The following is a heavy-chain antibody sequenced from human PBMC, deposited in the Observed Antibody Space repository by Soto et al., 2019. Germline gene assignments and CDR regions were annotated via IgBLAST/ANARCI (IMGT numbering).Heavy chain of an antibody. CDR2: IIPIFGTA. CDR1: GGTFSSYA. D-gene: IGHD6-13*01. Sequence: QVQLVQSGAEVKKPGSSVKVSCKASGGTFSSYAISWVRQAPGQGLEWLGGIIPIFGTANYAQKFQGRVTITADESTSTAYMELRSLRSEDTAVYYCARSGSSSWYYYYYGMEVWGQGTKVTVSS. V-gene: IGHV1-69*01. CDR3: ARSGSSSWYYYYYGMEV. J-gene: IGHJ6*02.